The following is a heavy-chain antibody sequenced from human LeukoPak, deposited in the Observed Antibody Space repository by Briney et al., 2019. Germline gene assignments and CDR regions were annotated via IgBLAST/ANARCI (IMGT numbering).Heavy chain of an antibody. CDR1: GVSISGYC. V-gene: IGHV4-59*01. CDR2: ICYTGST. J-gene: IGHJ4*02. CDR3: ATVPLEYGTATHFDY. D-gene: IGHD2/OR15-2a*01. Sequence: PSETLSLTCTVSGVSISGYCWSWIRQPPGKGLEWIGYICYTGSTNYNPSLRSRVTISVDTSKNQFSLNLSSVTAADTAIYYCATVPLEYGTATHFDYWGQGTPVTVSS.